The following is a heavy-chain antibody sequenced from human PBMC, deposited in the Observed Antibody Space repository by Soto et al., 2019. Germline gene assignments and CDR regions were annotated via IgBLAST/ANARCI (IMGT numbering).Heavy chain of an antibody. Sequence: GESLKISCKGSGDSFTSYWIGWLRQMPGKGLEWMGIIYPGDSDTRYSPSFQCQVTISADKSISTAYLQWSSLKASDTAMYYCATSRGGGVSYSSSWPLFDYWGQGTMVTVSS. CDR1: GDSFTSYW. CDR2: IYPGDSDT. V-gene: IGHV5-51*01. D-gene: IGHD6-13*01. J-gene: IGHJ4*02. CDR3: ATSRGGGVSYSSSWPLFDY.